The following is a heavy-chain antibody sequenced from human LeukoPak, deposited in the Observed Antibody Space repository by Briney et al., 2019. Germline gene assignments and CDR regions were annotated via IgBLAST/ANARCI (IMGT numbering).Heavy chain of an antibody. Sequence: GGSLRLSCAASGFGVSSNYINWVRQAPGKGLEWVSVIYSGGSTYYADSVKGRFTISRDNSKNTLYLQMNSLRVEDTAIYYCAKDLLQGDGYWDIDSWGQGTLVSVSS. CDR3: AKDLLQGDGYWDIDS. V-gene: IGHV3-53*01. CDR2: IYSGGST. J-gene: IGHJ4*02. CDR1: GFGVSSNY. D-gene: IGHD5-24*01.